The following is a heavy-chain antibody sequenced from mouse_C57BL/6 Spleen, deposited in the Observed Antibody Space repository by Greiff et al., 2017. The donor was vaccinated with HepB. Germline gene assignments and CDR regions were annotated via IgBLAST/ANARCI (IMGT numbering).Heavy chain of an antibody. V-gene: IGHV1-26*01. CDR1: GYTFTDYY. Sequence: EVQLQQSGPELVKPGASVKISCKASGYTFTDYYMNWVKQSHGKSLEWIGDINPNNGGTSYNQKFKGKATLTVDKSSSTAYMELRSLTSEDSAVYYCAVEGYFDVWGTGTTVTVSS. CDR2: INPNNGGT. J-gene: IGHJ1*03. CDR3: AVEGYFDV.